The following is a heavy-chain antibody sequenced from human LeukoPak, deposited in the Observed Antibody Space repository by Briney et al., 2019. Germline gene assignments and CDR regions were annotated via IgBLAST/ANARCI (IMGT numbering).Heavy chain of an antibody. V-gene: IGHV3-30*02. CDR3: AKRGDSGYGDYYYLDV. Sequence: GGSLRLSCAASGFTFSCCGIHWVCQAPGKGLEWVTFIGSDGVNKYCTDSVKGRFTISRDNSKNTINLQMDSLRPGDTAVYYCAKRGDSGYGDYYYLDVWGKGATVTVSS. J-gene: IGHJ6*03. D-gene: IGHD5-12*01. CDR1: GFTFSCCG. CDR2: IGSDGVNK.